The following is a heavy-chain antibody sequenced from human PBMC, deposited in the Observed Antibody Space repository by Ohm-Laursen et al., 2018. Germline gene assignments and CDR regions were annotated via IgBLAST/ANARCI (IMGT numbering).Heavy chain of an antibody. CDR2: IHASGST. Sequence: GTLSLTCTVSGGSISSYYCSWIRQSAGKGLEWIGRIHASGSTNYNPSLKSRVSLSHDTSKNQFSLKMTSVTAADTAVYYCARDARVAGTSDAFEYWGQGTLVTVTS. V-gene: IGHV4-4*07. J-gene: IGHJ4*02. CDR1: GGSISSYY. D-gene: IGHD1-7*01. CDR3: ARDARVAGTSDAFEY.